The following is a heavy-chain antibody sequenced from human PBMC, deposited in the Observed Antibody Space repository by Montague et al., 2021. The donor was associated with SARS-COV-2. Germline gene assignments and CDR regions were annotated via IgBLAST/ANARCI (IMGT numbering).Heavy chain of an antibody. CDR2: SYYSGST. V-gene: IGHV4-59*01. Sequence: SETLSLTCTVSGGSISSYYWSWIRQPPGKGLEWIGYSYYSGSTNYNPSLKSRVTISVDTSKNQFSLKLSSVTAADTAVYYCARQYCSSTSCYAPYYFDYWGQGTLVTVSS. CDR1: GGSISSYY. D-gene: IGHD2-2*01. CDR3: ARQYCSSTSCYAPYYFDY. J-gene: IGHJ4*02.